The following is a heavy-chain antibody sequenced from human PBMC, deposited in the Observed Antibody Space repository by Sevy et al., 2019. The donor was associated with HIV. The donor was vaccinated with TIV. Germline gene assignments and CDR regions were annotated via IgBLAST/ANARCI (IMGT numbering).Heavy chain of an antibody. J-gene: IGHJ6*03. D-gene: IGHD3-3*01. Sequence: SETLSLTCAVSGYSISSGYYWGWIRQPPGKGLEWIGSIYHSGSTYYNPSLKSRVTISVDTSKNQFSLKLSSVTAADTAGYYCARQQADTIFGVAYYYYYYMDVWGKGTTVTVSS. CDR3: ARQQADTIFGVAYYYYYYMDV. V-gene: IGHV4-38-2*01. CDR2: IYHSGST. CDR1: GYSISSGYY.